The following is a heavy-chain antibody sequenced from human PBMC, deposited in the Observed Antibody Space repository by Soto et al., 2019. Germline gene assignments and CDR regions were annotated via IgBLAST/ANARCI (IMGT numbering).Heavy chain of an antibody. CDR1: GFTFSSYS. CDR3: VSNHIVGATGGHGAFDI. J-gene: IGHJ3*02. D-gene: IGHD1-26*01. CDR2: ISSSSSYI. V-gene: IGHV3-21*01. Sequence: EVQLVESGGGLVKPGGSLRLSCAASGFTFSSYSMNWVRQAPGKGLEWVSSISSSSSYIYYADSVKGRFTISRDNAKNSLYLQMNSVRAEDTAVYYCVSNHIVGATGGHGAFDIWGQGTMVTVSS.